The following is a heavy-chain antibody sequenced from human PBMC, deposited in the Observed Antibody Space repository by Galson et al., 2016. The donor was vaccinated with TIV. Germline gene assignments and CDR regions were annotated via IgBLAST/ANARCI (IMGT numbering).Heavy chain of an antibody. CDR1: GFTFDFYA. CDR2: ISGSGGIT. CDR3: ARVGQFDY. V-gene: IGHV3-23*01. Sequence: SLRLSCAASGFTFDFYAMSWVRQAPGQGLEWVSGISGSGGITYFADSVKGRFTISRDNAKNSLYLQMNSLRAEDTAVYYCARVGQFDYWGQGTLVTVSS. J-gene: IGHJ4*02.